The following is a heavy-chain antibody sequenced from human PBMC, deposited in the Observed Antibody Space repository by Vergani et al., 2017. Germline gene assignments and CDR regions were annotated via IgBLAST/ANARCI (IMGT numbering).Heavy chain of an antibody. CDR2: INPNSGGT. Sequence: QVQLVQSGAEVKKPGASVKVSCKASGYTFTGYYMHWVRQAPGQGLEWMGWINPNSGGTNYAPKFQGRVTMTRDTSISTAYMELSRLRSDDTAVYYCARDRTRFIVGALDYWGQGTLVTVSS. J-gene: IGHJ4*02. V-gene: IGHV1-2*02. CDR1: GYTFTGYY. CDR3: ARDRTRFIVGALDY. D-gene: IGHD1-26*01.